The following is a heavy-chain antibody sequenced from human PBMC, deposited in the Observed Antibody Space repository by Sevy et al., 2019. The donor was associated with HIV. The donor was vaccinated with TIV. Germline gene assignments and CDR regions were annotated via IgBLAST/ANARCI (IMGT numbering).Heavy chain of an antibody. V-gene: IGHV4-30-4*08. CDR2: MYYSGRT. D-gene: IGHD3-9*01. J-gene: IGHJ3*02. CDR1: GGSISSGDYY. Sequence: SETLSLTCTVSGGSISSGDYYWSWIRQPPGKGLEWIGYMYYSGRTDYNPSLKSRVTISVDTSKNHFSLKLRSVTAADTAVYYWASQYYDILTGYSPAASDDAFDIWGQGTMVTVSS. CDR3: ASQYYDILTGYSPAASDDAFDI.